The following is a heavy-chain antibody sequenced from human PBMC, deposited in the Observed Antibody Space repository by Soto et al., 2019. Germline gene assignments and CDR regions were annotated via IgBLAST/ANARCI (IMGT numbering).Heavy chain of an antibody. CDR1: GGSIRSCGYY. Sequence: PSEALSLTCTVSGGSIRSCGYYWIWIRQHPGKGLDWIVYIYYSGSTYYNPSLKSRVTISVDTSKNQFSLKLSSVTAADTAVYYCARVKSGYELTFDYWGQGTLVTVSS. V-gene: IGHV4-31*03. D-gene: IGHD5-12*01. J-gene: IGHJ4*02. CDR3: ARVKSGYELTFDY. CDR2: IYYSGST.